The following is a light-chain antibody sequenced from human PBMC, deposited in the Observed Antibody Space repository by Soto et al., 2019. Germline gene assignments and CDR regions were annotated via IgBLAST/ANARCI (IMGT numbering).Light chain of an antibody. Sequence: QSVLTQPASVSGSLGQSITISCTGTTSDVGSYKYVSWYQPHPGKAPKLMIYEVTNRPSGVSNRFSGSKSGNTASLTISGLRAEDEADYFCSSYTNNKNIPYVFGSGTKV. CDR3: SSYTNNKNIPYV. V-gene: IGLV2-14*01. CDR2: EVT. CDR1: TSDVGSYKY. J-gene: IGLJ1*01.